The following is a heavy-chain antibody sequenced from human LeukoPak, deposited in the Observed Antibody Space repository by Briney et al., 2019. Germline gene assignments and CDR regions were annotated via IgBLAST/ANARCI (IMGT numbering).Heavy chain of an antibody. J-gene: IGHJ4*02. CDR2: IYPGDSET. CDR3: VRGVSMMDYFDY. Sequence: GESLKISCKGSGYSFTSYWIGWVRQMPGKGLEWMGIIYPGDSETRYSPSFQGQVTISADKSTNTAYLQWSSLRASDTAMYYCVRGVSMMDYFDYWGQGTLVTVSS. V-gene: IGHV5-51*01. D-gene: IGHD3-10*01. CDR1: GYSFTSYW.